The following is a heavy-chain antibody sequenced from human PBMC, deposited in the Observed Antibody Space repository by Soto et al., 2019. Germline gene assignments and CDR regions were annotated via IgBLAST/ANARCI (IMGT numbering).Heavy chain of an antibody. V-gene: IGHV3-30-3*01. Sequence: PGGSLRLPCAASGFTFSSYAMHWVRQAPGKGLEWVAVISYDGSNKYYADSVKGRFTISRDNSKNTLYLQMNSLRAEDTAVYYCARMVNYDILTGYEAFDIWGQGTMVTVS. J-gene: IGHJ3*02. CDR3: ARMVNYDILTGYEAFDI. D-gene: IGHD3-9*01. CDR1: GFTFSSYA. CDR2: ISYDGSNK.